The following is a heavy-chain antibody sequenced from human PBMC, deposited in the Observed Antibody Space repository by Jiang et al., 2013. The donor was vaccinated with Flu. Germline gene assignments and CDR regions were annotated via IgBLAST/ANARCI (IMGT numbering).Heavy chain of an antibody. V-gene: IGHV4-34*01. CDR3: ARVSVGVVS. CDR1: GGSLSGYY. D-gene: IGHD3-16*01. J-gene: IGHJ4*02. CDR2: INHSGST. Sequence: LLKPSETLSLTCAVYGGSLSGYYWSWTRQSPGKGLEWIGEINHSGSTDYNPSLESRVTISVDTSKNQFSLKLSSVTAADTAVYYCARVSVGVVSWGQGTLVTVSS.